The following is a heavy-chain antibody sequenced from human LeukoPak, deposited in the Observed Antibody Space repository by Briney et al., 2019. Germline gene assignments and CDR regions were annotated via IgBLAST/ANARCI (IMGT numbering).Heavy chain of an antibody. D-gene: IGHD2-15*01. J-gene: IGHJ4*02. CDR3: ARASSVRGGSYHRATSYFDY. CDR2: INPSGGST. Sequence: GASVKVSCKASGYTFTSYYMHWVRQAPGQGLEWMGIINPSGGSTSYAQKFQGRVTMTRDTSMSTVYMELSSLRSEDTAVYYCARASSVRGGSYHRATSYFDYWGQGTLVIVSS. CDR1: GYTFTSYY. V-gene: IGHV1-46*01.